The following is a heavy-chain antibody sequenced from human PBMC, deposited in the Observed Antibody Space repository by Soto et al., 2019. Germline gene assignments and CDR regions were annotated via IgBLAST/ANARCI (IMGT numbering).Heavy chain of an antibody. V-gene: IGHV4-30-4*01. CDR1: GGSISSGDYY. J-gene: IGHJ4*02. Sequence: QVQLQESGPGLVKPSQTLPLTCTVSGGSISSGDYYWSWIRQPPGKGLEWIGYISYSGNTYYNPSLESRVTISVDTSKNQFSLRLSSVTAADTAVYYCARASTVTTGAKFDYWGQGTLVTVSS. CDR3: ARASTVTTGAKFDY. CDR2: ISYSGNT. D-gene: IGHD4-17*01.